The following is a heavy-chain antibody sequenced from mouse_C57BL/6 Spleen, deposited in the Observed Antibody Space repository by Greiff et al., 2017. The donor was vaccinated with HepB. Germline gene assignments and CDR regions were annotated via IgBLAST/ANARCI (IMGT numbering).Heavy chain of an antibody. CDR1: GYAFTNYL. V-gene: IGHV1-54*01. Sequence: QVQLQQSGAELVRPGTSVKVSCKASGYAFTNYLIEWVKQRPGQGLEWIGVINPGSGGTNYNEKFKGKATLTADKSSSTAYMQLSSLTSEDSAVYFCARRDGYYYFDYWGQGTTLTVSS. D-gene: IGHD2-3*01. CDR2: INPGSGGT. CDR3: ARRDGYYYFDY. J-gene: IGHJ2*01.